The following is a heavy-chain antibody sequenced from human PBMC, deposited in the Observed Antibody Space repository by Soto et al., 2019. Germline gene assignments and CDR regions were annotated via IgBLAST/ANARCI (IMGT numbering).Heavy chain of an antibody. V-gene: IGHV1-2*02. Sequence: SVKVSCKASGYTFSVYYMHWVRQAPGQGLEWMGWLNPNSGGTNYAQKFQGRVTMTRDTSISTAYMELSRLRSDDTAVYYCARANPVGYCSSTSCSLKYYYYGMDVWGQGTKVTVYS. CDR3: ARANPVGYCSSTSCSLKYYYYGMDV. J-gene: IGHJ6*02. CDR2: LNPNSGGT. CDR1: GYTFSVYY. D-gene: IGHD2-2*01.